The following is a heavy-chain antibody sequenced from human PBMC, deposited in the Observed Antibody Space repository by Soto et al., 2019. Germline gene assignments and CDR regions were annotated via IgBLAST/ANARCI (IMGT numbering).Heavy chain of an antibody. J-gene: IGHJ4*02. D-gene: IGHD3-3*01. CDR3: AMVFTVFGLAGLSHYFGS. V-gene: IGHV3-23*01. Sequence: GGPQRVWNGAYGGKVVDSGGRWVRQGAGEGLECVSTISSRGDDTYYAVFVKGRFTISRDNSKNTLFLQMTRLRAEDTAIYCCAMVFTVFGLAGLSHYFGSWGQGSLVPLPS. CDR1: GGKVVDSG. CDR2: ISSRGDDT.